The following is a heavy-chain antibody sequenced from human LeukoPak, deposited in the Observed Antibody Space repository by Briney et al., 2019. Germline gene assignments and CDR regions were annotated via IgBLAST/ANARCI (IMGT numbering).Heavy chain of an antibody. CDR3: ARGVFGVAMNFDY. V-gene: IGHV4-59*01. D-gene: IGHD3-3*01. CDR1: GFTFRSNW. CDR2: IYYSGST. Sequence: GSLRLSCAASGFTFRSNWMTWVRQAPGKGLEWIGYIYYSGSTNYNPSLKSRVTISVDTSKNQFSLKLSSVTAADTAVYYCARGVFGVAMNFDYWGQGTLVTVSS. J-gene: IGHJ4*02.